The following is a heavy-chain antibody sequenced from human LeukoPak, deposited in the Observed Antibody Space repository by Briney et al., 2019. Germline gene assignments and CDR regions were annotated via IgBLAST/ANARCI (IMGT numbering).Heavy chain of an antibody. V-gene: IGHV3-23*01. CDR2: ISGSGGST. CDR1: GFTFSSYA. D-gene: IGHD3-22*01. CDR3: AKVTMIVVVNFFDY. Sequence: PGGSLRLSCAVSGFTFSSYAMSWVRQAPGKGLEWVSAISGSGGSTYYADSVKGRFTISRDNSKNTLYLQMNSLRAEDTAVYYCAKVTMIVVVNFFDYWGQGTLVTVSS. J-gene: IGHJ4*02.